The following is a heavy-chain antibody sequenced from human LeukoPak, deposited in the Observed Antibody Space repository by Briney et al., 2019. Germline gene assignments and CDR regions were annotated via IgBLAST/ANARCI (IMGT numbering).Heavy chain of an antibody. CDR2: IYYSGST. Sequence: SETLSLTCTVSGGSISSSSYYWGWIRQPPGKGLEWIGSIYYSGSTYYNPSLKSRVTISVDTSKNQFSLKLSSVTAADTAVYYCARIVRIAVAGSWGQGTLVTVSS. V-gene: IGHV4-39*01. CDR3: ARIVRIAVAGS. CDR1: GGSISSSSYY. D-gene: IGHD6-19*01. J-gene: IGHJ4*02.